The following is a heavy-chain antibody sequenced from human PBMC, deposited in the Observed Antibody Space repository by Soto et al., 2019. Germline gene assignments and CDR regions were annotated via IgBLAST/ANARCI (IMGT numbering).Heavy chain of an antibody. V-gene: IGHV4-30-4*01. CDR3: AREPLREGRGGDSV. Sequence: SETLSLTCTVSGGSISSGDYYWSWIRQPPGKGLEWIGYIYYSGSTYYNPSLKSRVTISVDTSKDQFSLKLSSVTAADTAVYYCAREPLREGRGGDSVWGQGTLVTVS. CDR1: GGSISSGDYY. J-gene: IGHJ4*02. CDR2: IYYSGST. D-gene: IGHD2-21*02.